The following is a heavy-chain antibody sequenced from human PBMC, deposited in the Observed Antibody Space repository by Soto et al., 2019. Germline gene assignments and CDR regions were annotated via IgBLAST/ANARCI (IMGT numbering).Heavy chain of an antibody. CDR1: GYSSTDYK. D-gene: IGHD4-17*01. CDR3: ATWVDYGDFEGFDF. V-gene: IGHV1-2*04. CDR2: VDPNGGGS. Sequence: GASMKVPCKTSGYSSTDYKLHWVRQAPGQGLEWMGWVDPNGGGSNSAQKFQGSVTMTWDTSITTAYLDLTRLTTNDTATYFCATWVDYGDFEGFDFWG. J-gene: IGHJ4*01.